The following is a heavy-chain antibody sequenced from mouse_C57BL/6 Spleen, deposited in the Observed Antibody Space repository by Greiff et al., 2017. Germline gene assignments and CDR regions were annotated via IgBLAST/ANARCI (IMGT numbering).Heavy chain of an antibody. D-gene: IGHD2-3*01. CDR3: ARDLDGYSQAMDY. CDR1: GFTFSSYA. J-gene: IGHJ4*01. Sequence: EVKLVESGGGLVKPGGSLKLSCAASGFTFSSYAMSWVRQTPEKRLEWVATISDGGSYTYYPDNVKGRFTISRDNAKNNLYLQMSHLKSEDTAMYYCARDLDGYSQAMDYWGQGTSVTVSS. V-gene: IGHV5-4*01. CDR2: ISDGGSYT.